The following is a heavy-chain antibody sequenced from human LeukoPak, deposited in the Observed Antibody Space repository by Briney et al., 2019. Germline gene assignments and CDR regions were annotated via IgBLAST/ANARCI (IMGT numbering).Heavy chain of an antibody. CDR3: ARDATGTTHFDY. Sequence: ASVKVSRKASGYTFTDYYMHWVRQAPGQGLEWMGWINPNTGGTNYAQKFQGRVTMTRDTSISTAYMELSSLRSDDTAVYYCARDATGTTHFDYWGQGTLVTVSS. V-gene: IGHV1-2*02. CDR1: GYTFTDYY. J-gene: IGHJ4*02. CDR2: INPNTGGT. D-gene: IGHD1-1*01.